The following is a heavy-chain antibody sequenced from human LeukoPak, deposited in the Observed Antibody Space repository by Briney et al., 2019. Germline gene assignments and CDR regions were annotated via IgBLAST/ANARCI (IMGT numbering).Heavy chain of an antibody. CDR3: ARVKLRGTVDY. Sequence: SETLSLTCAVYGGSFSGYYWSWIRQPPGKGLEWIGEINHSGSTNYNPSLKSRVTISVDTSKNQFSLKLSSVTAADTAVYYCARVKLRGTVDYWGRGTLVTVSS. CDR1: GGSFSGYY. V-gene: IGHV4-34*01. J-gene: IGHJ4*02. D-gene: IGHD1-26*01. CDR2: INHSGST.